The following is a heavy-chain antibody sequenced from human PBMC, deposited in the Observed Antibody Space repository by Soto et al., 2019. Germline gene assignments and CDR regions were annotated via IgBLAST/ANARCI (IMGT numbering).Heavy chain of an antibody. J-gene: IGHJ4*02. CDR2: IYYSGST. Sequence: SETLSLTCTVYGGSIRSYYWSWIRQPPGKGLEWIGNIYYSGSTNYNPSRKSRVTMSVDMSKNQVSLKLSSVTAADTAVYYCARVQYYYDSSGYYYPRGPYDYWGQGPMVTVSS. D-gene: IGHD3-22*01. V-gene: IGHV4-59*01. CDR1: GGSIRSYY. CDR3: ARVQYYYDSSGYYYPRGPYDY.